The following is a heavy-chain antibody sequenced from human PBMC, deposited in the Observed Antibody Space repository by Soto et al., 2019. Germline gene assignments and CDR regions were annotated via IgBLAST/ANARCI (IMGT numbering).Heavy chain of an antibody. J-gene: IGHJ6*02. D-gene: IGHD2-21*02. Sequence: EVQLLESGGGLVQPGGSLRLSCGVSGFTFSNYAMSWVRQAPGRGLEWVSAINIGGDTTYYADSVKGRFTMSRDNSKNTLYLRMNSLRAEDTAVYDCAKLLVTQMPYYYYGLDVWGQGTTVTVSS. CDR3: AKLLVTQMPYYYYGLDV. V-gene: IGHV3-23*01. CDR1: GFTFSNYA. CDR2: INIGGDTT.